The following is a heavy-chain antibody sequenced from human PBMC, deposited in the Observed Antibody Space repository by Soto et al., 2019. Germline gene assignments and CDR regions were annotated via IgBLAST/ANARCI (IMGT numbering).Heavy chain of an antibody. CDR3: ATVKRSNMLRGISNYFDN. V-gene: IGHV1-8*01. J-gene: IGHJ4*02. Sequence: QVQLVQSGAEVRKPGASVKVSCTASGYTFTTSDVNWVRQATGQGLEWVGWMNPNTGDTGYAQKFQGRVTMTRNISISTAYLELSSLRSEDTAIYYCATVKRSNMLRGISNYFDNGGQGTLVTVSS. D-gene: IGHD3-10*01. CDR2: MNPNTGDT. CDR1: GYTFTTSD.